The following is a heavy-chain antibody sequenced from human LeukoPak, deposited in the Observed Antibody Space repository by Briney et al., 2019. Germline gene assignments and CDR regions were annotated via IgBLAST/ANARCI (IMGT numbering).Heavy chain of an antibody. Sequence: GESLKISCKGSGYSFTSYWIGWVRQMPGKGLEWMGIIYPGDSDTRYSPSFQGQVTISADESISTAYLQWSSLKASDTAMYYCARRAYCGGDCYYYFDYWGQGTLVTVSS. J-gene: IGHJ4*02. V-gene: IGHV5-51*01. CDR3: ARRAYCGGDCYYYFDY. CDR2: IYPGDSDT. CDR1: GYSFTSYW. D-gene: IGHD2-21*02.